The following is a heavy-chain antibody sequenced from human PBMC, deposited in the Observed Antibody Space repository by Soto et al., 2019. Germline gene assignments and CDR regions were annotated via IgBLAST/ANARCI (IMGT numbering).Heavy chain of an antibody. CDR3: ARGRTHYGMDV. V-gene: IGHV1-18*04. CDR1: GYTFTNNG. Sequence: QVQLVQSGAEVKKPGASVKVSCKTSGYTFTNNGINWVRQAPGQGLEWMGWISGYNGNTAYAQKLQGRVTMTTDTFTSTAYMERRSLRSDDTAVYYCARGRTHYGMDVWGQGTTVTVSS. D-gene: IGHD1-1*01. CDR2: ISGYNGNT. J-gene: IGHJ6*02.